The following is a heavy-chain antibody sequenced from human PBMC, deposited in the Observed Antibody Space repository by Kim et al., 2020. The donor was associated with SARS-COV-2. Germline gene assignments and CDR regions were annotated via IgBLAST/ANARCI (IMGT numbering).Heavy chain of an antibody. CDR2: IYYSGST. Sequence: SETLSLTCTVSGGSISSSSYYWGWIRQPPGKGLEWIGSIYYSGSTYYNPSLKSRVTISVDTSKNQFSLKLSSVTAADTAVYYCARRGVTYYYGSGSDNPEDLFDYWGQGTLVTVSS. J-gene: IGHJ4*02. CDR3: ARRGVTYYYGSGSDNPEDLFDY. D-gene: IGHD3-10*01. V-gene: IGHV4-39*01. CDR1: GGSISSSSYY.